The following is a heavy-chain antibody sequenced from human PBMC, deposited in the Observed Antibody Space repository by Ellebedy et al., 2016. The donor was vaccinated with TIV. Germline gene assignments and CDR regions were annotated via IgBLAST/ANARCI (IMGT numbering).Heavy chain of an antibody. CDR3: ARDILGSSPDY. CDR1: GFIFDDYD. V-gene: IGHV3-20*04. Sequence: GESLKISXAASGFIFDDYDMSWVRQAPGEGLEWVSGINWNGTSTGYADSVKGRFTISRDNAKNSLYLQMNSLRAEDTALYYCARDILGSSPDYWGQGTLVTVSS. J-gene: IGHJ4*02. CDR2: INWNGTST. D-gene: IGHD3-10*01.